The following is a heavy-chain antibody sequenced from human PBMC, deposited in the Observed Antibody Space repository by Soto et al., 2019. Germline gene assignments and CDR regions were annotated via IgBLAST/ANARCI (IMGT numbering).Heavy chain of an antibody. J-gene: IGHJ6*03. V-gene: IGHV1-8*01. D-gene: IGHD6-13*01. CDR3: ASGPGSWYYYYMDA. CDR2: MNPNSVNT. CDR1: GYKFTSYD. Sequence: QVRLVQSGAEVKKPGASLKVSCRASGYKFTSYDINWVRQATGQGVVWMGWMNPNSVNTGYAQKFQGRVTLTRNTSISPTYTELSSLRSEGTAVYYCASGPGSWYYYYMDAWGKGTTVTVSS.